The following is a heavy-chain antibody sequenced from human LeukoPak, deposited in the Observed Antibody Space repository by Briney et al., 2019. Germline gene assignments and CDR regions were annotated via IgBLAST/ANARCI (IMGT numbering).Heavy chain of an antibody. CDR1: GGSISSSSYY. Sequence: SETLSLTCTVSGGSISSSSYYWGWIRQPPGKGLEWIGSIYYSGSTYYNPSLKSRVTISVDTSKNQFSLKLSSVTAADTAVYYCARGGGYSGYDLGWFDPWGQGTLVTVSS. J-gene: IGHJ5*02. CDR3: ARGGGYSGYDLGWFDP. D-gene: IGHD5-12*01. V-gene: IGHV4-39*01. CDR2: IYYSGST.